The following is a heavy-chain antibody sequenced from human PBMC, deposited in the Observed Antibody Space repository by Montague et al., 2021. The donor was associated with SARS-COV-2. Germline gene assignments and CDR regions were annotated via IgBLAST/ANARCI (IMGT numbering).Heavy chain of an antibody. CDR3: ARGRGTVVVPGAGPGGRAFDI. D-gene: IGHD2-2*01. CDR2: VNQSGTT. CDR1: GGSFSNYY. Sequence: SETLSLTCAVSGGSFSNYYWSWIRQPPGKGLEWIGEVNQSGTTIYNPSVKSGVTISEDASKDQFYLRLNSVTAADTAVYYCARGRGTVVVPGAGPGGRAFDIWGQGTMVTVSS. J-gene: IGHJ3*02. V-gene: IGHV4-34*01.